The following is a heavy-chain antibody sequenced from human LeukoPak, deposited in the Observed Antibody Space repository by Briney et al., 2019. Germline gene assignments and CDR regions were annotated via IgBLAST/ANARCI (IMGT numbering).Heavy chain of an antibody. CDR2: IYSGGCT. J-gene: IGHJ5*02. CDR3: AAHSSGYLGWFDP. CDR1: GFTVSRNY. Sequence: GGSLRLSCVASGFTVSRNYMSWVRQAPGKGLEWVSLIYSGGCTYYADSVKGRFTISRDNSKNTLYVQMNSLRAEDTAVYYCAAHSSGYLGWFDPWGQGTLVTVSS. V-gene: IGHV3-66*01. D-gene: IGHD3-22*01.